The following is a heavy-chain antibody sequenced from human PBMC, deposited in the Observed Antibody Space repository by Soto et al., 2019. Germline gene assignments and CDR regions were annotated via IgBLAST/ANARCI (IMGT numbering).Heavy chain of an antibody. CDR3: TIVRVADSALDH. CDR1: GYTFTSYY. D-gene: IGHD3-10*02. J-gene: IGHJ4*02. V-gene: IGHV1-46*01. Sequence: ASMNVSCKASGYTFTSYYMHWVRQAPGQVLEWMGIINPSGGSTSYAQKFQGRVTMTRDTSTSTVYMELSNLRAEDTAMYYCTIVRVADSALDHWGQGNLVTVSA. CDR2: INPSGGST.